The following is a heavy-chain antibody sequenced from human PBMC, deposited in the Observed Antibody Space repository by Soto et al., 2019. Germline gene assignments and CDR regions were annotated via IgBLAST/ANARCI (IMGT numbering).Heavy chain of an antibody. J-gene: IGHJ4*02. CDR2: IYYSGST. D-gene: IGHD6-13*01. Sequence: SETLSLTCTVSGGSVSSGNYYWNWIRQSPGRGLEWIGYIYYSGSTNYNPSLKSRVSISVDTSKNQFSLRLSSVTAADTAVYYCASWYSSSWSNFDFWGQGTLVTVSS. CDR3: ASWYSSSWSNFDF. V-gene: IGHV4-61*01. CDR1: GGSVSSGNYY.